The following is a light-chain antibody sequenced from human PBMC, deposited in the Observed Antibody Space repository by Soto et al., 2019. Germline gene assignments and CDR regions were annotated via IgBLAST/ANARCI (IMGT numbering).Light chain of an antibody. CDR2: GAS. Sequence: EIVLTQSPGTLSLSPGDRATLSCRASQSVRGTYLAWYQHKPGQAPRLLIYGASSRATGIPDRFSGSGSGTDFTLTISRLEPEDFAVYYCQQYGSSPYTFGQGTKLEIK. J-gene: IGKJ2*01. CDR1: QSVRGTY. CDR3: QQYGSSPYT. V-gene: IGKV3-20*01.